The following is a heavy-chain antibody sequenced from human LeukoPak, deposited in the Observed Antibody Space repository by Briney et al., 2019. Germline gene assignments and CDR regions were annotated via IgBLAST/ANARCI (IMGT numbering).Heavy chain of an antibody. CDR1: GGSISDYY. D-gene: IGHD1-26*01. J-gene: IGHJ4*02. V-gene: IGHV4-59*01. CDR2: IYSSGST. Sequence: SETLSLTCSVSGGSISDYYWSWIRQPPGKGLEWFGHIYSSGSTNYNRSLKSRVTISLDTSRNQFSLEVNSVTAADTAVYYCARVSGSYFRSLYYFDYWGQGTLVTVSS. CDR3: ARVSGSYFRSLYYFDY.